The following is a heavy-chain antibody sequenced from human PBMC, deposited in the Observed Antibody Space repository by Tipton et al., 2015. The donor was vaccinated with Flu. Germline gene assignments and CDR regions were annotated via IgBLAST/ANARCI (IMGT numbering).Heavy chain of an antibody. J-gene: IGHJ4*02. D-gene: IGHD6-19*01. Sequence: GSLRLSCAASGFTFSRYGMSWVRQAPGKGLEWVSGFGASGRTTYFADSVKGRFTISRDNFKNTLYLQMNSLRAEDTAVYYCAKVIPELVAGLDYWGQGTLVTVSS. CDR3: AKVIPELVAGLDY. V-gene: IGHV3-23*01. CDR1: GFTFSRYG. CDR2: FGASGRTT.